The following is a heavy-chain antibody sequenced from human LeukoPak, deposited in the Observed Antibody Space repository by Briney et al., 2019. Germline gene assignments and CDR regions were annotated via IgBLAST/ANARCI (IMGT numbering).Heavy chain of an antibody. CDR2: ISGSGGST. Sequence: PGGSLRLSCAASGFTFSSYAMSWVRQAPGKGLEWVSAISGSGGSTYYADSVKGRFTISRDNSKNTLYLQMNSLRAEDTAVYYCAKDGGVALDYYYYYYMDVWGKGTTVTVSS. CDR3: AKDGGVALDYYYYYYMDV. D-gene: IGHD3-16*01. CDR1: GFTFSSYA. V-gene: IGHV3-23*01. J-gene: IGHJ6*03.